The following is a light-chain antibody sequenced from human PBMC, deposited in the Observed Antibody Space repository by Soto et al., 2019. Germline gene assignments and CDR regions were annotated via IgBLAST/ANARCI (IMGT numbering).Light chain of an antibody. Sequence: QSALTQPPSLSGTPGQRVTISCSGSTSNIAGNTVHWYQHLPETAPKLLIYIDDQRPSGVPDRFSGSKSGNTASLTISGLQTEDEADYYCCSYAGSSTFVFGGGTKLTVL. J-gene: IGLJ2*01. CDR3: CSYAGSSTFV. CDR2: IDD. CDR1: TSNIAGNT. V-gene: IGLV1-44*01.